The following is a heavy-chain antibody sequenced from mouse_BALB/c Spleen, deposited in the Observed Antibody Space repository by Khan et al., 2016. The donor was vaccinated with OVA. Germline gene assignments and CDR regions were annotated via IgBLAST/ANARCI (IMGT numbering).Heavy chain of an antibody. V-gene: IGHV8-12*01. CDR3: SRNIPAYDPWFAY. D-gene: IGHD2-12*01. J-gene: IGHJ3*01. CDR1: WFSLSISGMG. CDR2: IYWDDEK. Sequence: QSSQTLSLTCPFPWFSLSISGMGVSWIRQPSGKGLEWLAHIYWDDEKRYNPSLKSRPTISKDTSRNQEFLRITSVDTADTATYYCSRNIPAYDPWFAYWGQGTLVTV.